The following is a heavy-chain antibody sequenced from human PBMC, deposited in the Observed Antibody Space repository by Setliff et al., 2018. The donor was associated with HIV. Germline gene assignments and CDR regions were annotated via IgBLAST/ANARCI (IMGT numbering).Heavy chain of an antibody. J-gene: IGHJ3*02. CDR2: ITGNGVSK. Sequence: PGGSLRLSCAASGFSFDDFAMHWVRQAPGKGLEWVSLITGNGVSKYYADSVKGRFTISRDNSKNSLYLQMNSLTTEDTALYYCAKLLGNGGNSDPFDIWGQGTTFTVSS. CDR3: AKLLGNGGNSDPFDI. CDR1: GFSFDDFA. D-gene: IGHD2-21*01. V-gene: IGHV3-43*02.